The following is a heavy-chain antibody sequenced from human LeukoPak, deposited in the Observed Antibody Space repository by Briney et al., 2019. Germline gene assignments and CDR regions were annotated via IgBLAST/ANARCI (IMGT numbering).Heavy chain of an antibody. CDR1: GFTFSNYW. CDR3: IRDFRSADL. V-gene: IGHV3-74*01. Sequence: GGSLRLSCEASGFTFSNYWMSWVRQPPGKGLVWVSRIYVDGRTTNYADSVKGRFTISRDNAKNTVYLEMNSLSVEDTATYYCIRDFRSADLWGQGTLVTVTS. CDR2: IYVDGRTT. J-gene: IGHJ5*02.